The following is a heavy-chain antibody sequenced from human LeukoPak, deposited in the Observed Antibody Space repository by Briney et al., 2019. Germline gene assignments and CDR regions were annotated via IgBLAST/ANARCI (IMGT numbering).Heavy chain of an antibody. D-gene: IGHD4/OR15-4a*01. J-gene: IGHJ4*02. CDR3: ARRAGAYSHPYDY. V-gene: IGHV3-30*03. Sequence: PGGSLRLSCAASGFTFSRYGMHWGRQTPAKGLEWVAVISYDASNKYYADSVKGRFTISRDNSKNTLYLQMNSLRAEDTAVYYCARRAGAYSHPYDYWGQGTLVTVSS. CDR1: GFTFSRYG. CDR2: ISYDASNK.